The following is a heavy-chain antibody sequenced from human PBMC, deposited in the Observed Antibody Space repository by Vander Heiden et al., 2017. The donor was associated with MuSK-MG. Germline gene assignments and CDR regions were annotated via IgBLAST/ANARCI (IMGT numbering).Heavy chain of an antibody. CDR1: GGSFSGYY. CDR3: ARGSPSFDFWSGYPPRGYMDV. J-gene: IGHJ6*03. V-gene: IGHV4-34*01. CDR2: INHSGST. D-gene: IGHD3-3*01. Sequence: QVQLQQWGAGLLKPSETLSLTCAVYGGSFSGYYWRWIRQPPGKGLEWIGEINHSGSTNYNPSLKSRVTISVDTSKNQFSLKLSSVTAADTAVYYCARGSPSFDFWSGYPPRGYMDVWGKGTTVTVSS.